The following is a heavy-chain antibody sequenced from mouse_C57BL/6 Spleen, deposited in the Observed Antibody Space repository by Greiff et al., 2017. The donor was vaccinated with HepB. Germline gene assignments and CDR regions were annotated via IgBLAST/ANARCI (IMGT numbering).Heavy chain of an antibody. V-gene: IGHV1-82*01. Sequence: VQLQQSGPELVKPGASVKISCKASGYAFSSSWMNWVKQRPGKGLEWIGRIYPGDGDTNYNGKFKGKATLTADKSSSTAYMQLSSLTSEDSAVYLCAKPYDYDGGWFAYWGQGTLVTVSA. CDR3: AKPYDYDGGWFAY. CDR1: GYAFSSSW. J-gene: IGHJ3*01. CDR2: IYPGDGDT. D-gene: IGHD2-4*01.